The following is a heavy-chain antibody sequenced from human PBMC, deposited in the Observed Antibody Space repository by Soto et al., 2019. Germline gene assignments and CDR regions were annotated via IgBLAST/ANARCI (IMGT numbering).Heavy chain of an antibody. V-gene: IGHV3-23*01. CDR1: GITFSSYA. D-gene: IGHD3-3*01. J-gene: IGHJ4*02. CDR2: IIASGAGT. Sequence: GGSLSLSCAASGITFSSYALSWVRQAPGKGLEWISSIIASGAGTYYADSVNVRVTISRYNSNNTLYLQMNSLRAEDTAIYYCAIHGGSLDDFWGNYYPIDHWGQGTLVTVSS. CDR3: AIHGGSLDDFWGNYYPIDH.